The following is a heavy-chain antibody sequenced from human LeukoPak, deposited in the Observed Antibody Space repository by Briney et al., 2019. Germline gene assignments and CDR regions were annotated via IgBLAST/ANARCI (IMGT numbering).Heavy chain of an antibody. V-gene: IGHV3-23*01. CDR3: AKAPYSITMIVVVLDAFDI. D-gene: IGHD3-22*01. Sequence: PGGSLRLSCAASGFTFSSYWMHWVRQAPGKGLEWVSAISGSGGSTYYADSVKGRFTISRDNSKNTLYLQMNSLRAEDTAVYYCAKAPYSITMIVVVLDAFDIWGQGTMVTVSS. J-gene: IGHJ3*02. CDR1: GFTFSSYW. CDR2: ISGSGGST.